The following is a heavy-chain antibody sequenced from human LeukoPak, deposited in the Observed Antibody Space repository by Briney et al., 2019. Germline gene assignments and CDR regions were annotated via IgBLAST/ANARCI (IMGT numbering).Heavy chain of an antibody. CDR2: ISAYNGNT. V-gene: IGHV1-18*01. CDR3: ARDSRFPRAFDI. J-gene: IGHJ3*02. Sequence: GSVKVSCKASGYTFTSYGISWVRQAPGQGLEWMGWISAYNGNTNYAQKLQGRVAMTTDTSTSTAYMELRSLRSDDTAVYYCARDSRFPRAFDIWGQGTMVTVSS. CDR1: GYTFTSYG. D-gene: IGHD3-10*01.